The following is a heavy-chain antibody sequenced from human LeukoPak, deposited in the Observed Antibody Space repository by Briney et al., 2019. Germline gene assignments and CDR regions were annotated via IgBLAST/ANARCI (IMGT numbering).Heavy chain of an antibody. D-gene: IGHD6-6*01. CDR2: IYYSGGT. V-gene: IGHV4-59*01. J-gene: IGHJ5*02. CDR1: GGSINYYY. CDR3: AREYSSSLGDWFDP. Sequence: SETLSLTCTVSGGSINYYYWMWIRQPPGKGLEWIGYIYYSGGTHYNPSLKSRVTISVDTSKNQFSLKLSSVTAADTAVYYCAREYSSSLGDWFDPWGQGTLVTVSS.